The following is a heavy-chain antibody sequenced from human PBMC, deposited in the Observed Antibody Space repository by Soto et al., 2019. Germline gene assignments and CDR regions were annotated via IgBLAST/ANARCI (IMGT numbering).Heavy chain of an antibody. CDR2: ISGSGGST. Sequence: GGSLRLSCAASGFTFSSYAMSWVRQAPGKGLEWVSAISGSGGSTYYADSVKGRFTISRDNTKNTLYLQMNSLRAEDTAVYYCAKDRVPFYYFDYWGQGTLVTVSS. CDR1: GFTFSSYA. CDR3: AKDRVPFYYFDY. V-gene: IGHV3-23*01. D-gene: IGHD1-1*01. J-gene: IGHJ4*02.